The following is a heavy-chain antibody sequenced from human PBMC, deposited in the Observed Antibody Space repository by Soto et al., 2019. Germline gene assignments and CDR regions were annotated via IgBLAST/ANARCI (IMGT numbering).Heavy chain of an antibody. V-gene: IGHV4-61*01. Sequence: PSETLALTCTVSGGSVSSGSYYWSWIRQPPGKGLEWIGYIYYSGSTNYNPSLKSRVTISVDTSKNQFSLKLSSVTAADTAVYYCARRYSSAFDIWGQGTMVTGSS. CDR3: ARRYSSAFDI. CDR1: GGSVSSGSYY. J-gene: IGHJ3*02. D-gene: IGHD6-13*01. CDR2: IYYSGST.